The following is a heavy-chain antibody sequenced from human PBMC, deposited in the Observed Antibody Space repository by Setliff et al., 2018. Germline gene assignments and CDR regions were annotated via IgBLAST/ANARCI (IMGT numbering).Heavy chain of an antibody. CDR3: ARASSGWYSAHYYYMDV. D-gene: IGHD6-19*01. CDR2: INRRGST. J-gene: IGHJ6*03. V-gene: IGHV4-61*09. Sequence: TLSLTCTVSGGSVNSGYDNWNWLRQPAGKGLEWIGHINRRGSTNFSPSLKSRATISLDTSKNQFSLNLTSVTAADTAVYYCARASSGWYSAHYYYMDVWGKGTTVTVSS. CDR1: GGSVNSGYDN.